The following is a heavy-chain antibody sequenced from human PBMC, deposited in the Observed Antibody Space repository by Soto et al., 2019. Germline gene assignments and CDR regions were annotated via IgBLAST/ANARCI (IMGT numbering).Heavy chain of an antibody. CDR3: AREGGLIAAAGTCLDY. CDR2: IWYDGSNK. Sequence: GGSLRLSCAASGFTFSSYGMHWVRQAPGKGLEWVAVIWYDGSNKYYADSVKGRFTISRDNSKNTLYLQMNSLRAEDTAVYYCAREGGLIAAAGTCLDYWGQGTLVTVSS. J-gene: IGHJ4*02. V-gene: IGHV3-33*01. CDR1: GFTFSSYG. D-gene: IGHD6-13*01.